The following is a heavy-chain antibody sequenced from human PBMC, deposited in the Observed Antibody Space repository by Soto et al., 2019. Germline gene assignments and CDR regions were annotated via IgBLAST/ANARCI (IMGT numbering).Heavy chain of an antibody. CDR2: IRTKPNGYTT. J-gene: IGHJ4*02. CDR3: TRGRRRGSEFDY. V-gene: IGHV3-72*01. Sequence: EVQLVESGGGLVQPGGSLRLSCAASGFTFSDYYMDWVRQAPGKGLEWVSRIRTKPNGYTTEYAASVKGRFIISRDDSRSSVYLQMNSLRTEDTAVYYCTRGRRRGSEFDYWGQGTLVTVSS. D-gene: IGHD1-26*01. CDR1: GFTFSDYY.